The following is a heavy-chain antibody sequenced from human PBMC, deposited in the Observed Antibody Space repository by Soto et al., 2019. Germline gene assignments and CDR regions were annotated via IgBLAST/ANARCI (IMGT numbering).Heavy chain of an antibody. D-gene: IGHD3-10*01. V-gene: IGHV1-69*05. CDR3: ARVYGSGSYRAKYYYYYYMDV. CDR2: IIAIYGTA. J-gene: IGHJ6*03. CDR1: GGTFSSYA. Sequence: SVKVSCKASGGTFSSYAISWVRQAPGQGLEWMGGIIAIYGTANYAQKFQGRVAITRDASASTAYMELSSLRSEDTAVYYCARVYGSGSYRAKYYYYYYMDVWGKGTTVTVSS.